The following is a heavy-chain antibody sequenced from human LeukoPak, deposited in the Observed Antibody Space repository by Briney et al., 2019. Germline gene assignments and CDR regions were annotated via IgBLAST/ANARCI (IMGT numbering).Heavy chain of an antibody. CDR2: IRQDGGVK. J-gene: IGHJ6*02. CDR3: ARVRSGWYGDYYYGMDV. Sequence: PGGSLRLSCAASGFTLSTYWMIWIRQAPGKGLEWVANIRQDGGVKYYVDSVNGRFTVSRDNAKNSLYLQMNSLRAEDTAVYYCARVRSGWYGDYYYGMDVWGQGTTVTVSS. D-gene: IGHD6-19*01. CDR1: GFTLSTYW. V-gene: IGHV3-7*01.